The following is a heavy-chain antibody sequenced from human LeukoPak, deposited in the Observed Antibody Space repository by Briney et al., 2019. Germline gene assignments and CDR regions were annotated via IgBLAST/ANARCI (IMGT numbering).Heavy chain of an antibody. J-gene: IGHJ6*03. CDR1: GGSISSSSYY. Sequence: SETLSLTCTVSGGSISSSSYYWGWIRQPPGKGLEWIGSIYYSRSTYYNPSLKSRVTISVDTSKNQFSLKLSSVTAADTAVYYCARPSYCSSTSCYKGDYYYYYMDVWGKGTTVTVSS. V-gene: IGHV4-39*01. D-gene: IGHD2-2*02. CDR3: ARPSYCSSTSCYKGDYYYYYMDV. CDR2: IYYSRST.